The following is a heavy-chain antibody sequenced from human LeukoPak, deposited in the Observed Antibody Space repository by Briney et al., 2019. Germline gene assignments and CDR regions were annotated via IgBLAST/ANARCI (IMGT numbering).Heavy chain of an antibody. D-gene: IGHD2-2*01. CDR1: GGSISSGGYY. Sequence: SQTLSLTCTVSGGSISSGGYYWSWIRQHPGKGLEWIGYIYYSGSTYYNPSLKSRVTLSVDTSKNQFSLKLSSVTAADTAVYYCAREGFYCSSTSCHPVGFDPWGQGTLVTVSS. CDR2: IYYSGST. V-gene: IGHV4-31*03. J-gene: IGHJ5*02. CDR3: AREGFYCSSTSCHPVGFDP.